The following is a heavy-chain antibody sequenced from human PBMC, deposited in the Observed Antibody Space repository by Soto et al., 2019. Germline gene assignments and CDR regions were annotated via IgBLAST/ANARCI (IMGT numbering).Heavy chain of an antibody. CDR2: IRSSSSTI. J-gene: IGHJ4*02. CDR3: VRIVGGSPGDY. V-gene: IGHV3-48*01. Sequence: DVQLVESGGGLVRPGGSLRLSCAASGFTFNIYSMNWVRQAPGKGLEWVSYIRSSSSTIYYADSVKGRFTISRDNAKNALYLQMNSLRAEDTAVYYCVRIVGGSPGDYCCQGTLVTVSS. CDR1: GFTFNIYS. D-gene: IGHD3-16*02.